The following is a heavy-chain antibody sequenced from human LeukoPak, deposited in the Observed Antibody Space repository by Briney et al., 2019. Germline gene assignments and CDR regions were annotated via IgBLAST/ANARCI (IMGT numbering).Heavy chain of an antibody. J-gene: IGHJ4*02. CDR2: IYYSGST. CDR3: AREDRSWFGELFEGFDY. V-gene: IGHV4-59*01. CDR1: GGSISSYY. D-gene: IGHD3-10*01. Sequence: SETLSLTCTVSGGSISSYYWSWIRQPPGKGLEWIGWIYYSGSTNYNPSLKRRVTISVDTSKNQFSLKLSSVTAADTAVYYCAREDRSWFGELFEGFDYWGQGTLVTVSS.